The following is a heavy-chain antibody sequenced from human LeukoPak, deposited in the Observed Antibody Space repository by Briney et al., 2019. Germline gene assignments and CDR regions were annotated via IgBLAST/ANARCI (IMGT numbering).Heavy chain of an antibody. Sequence: TGGSLRLSCAASGFTFSSYSMNWVRQAPGKGLEWVSSISSSSYIYYADSVKGRFTISRDNAKNSLYLQMNSLRAEDTAVYYCARVVIGREYYFDYWGQGTLVTVSS. CDR2: ISSSSYI. CDR1: GFTFSSYS. V-gene: IGHV3-21*01. CDR3: ARVVIGREYYFDY. D-gene: IGHD2/OR15-2a*01. J-gene: IGHJ4*02.